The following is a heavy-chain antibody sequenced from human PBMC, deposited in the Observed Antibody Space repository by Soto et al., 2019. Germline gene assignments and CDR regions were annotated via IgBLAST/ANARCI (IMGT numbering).Heavy chain of an antibody. Sequence: GASVKVSCKASGYTFNSYYMHWVRQAPGQGLEWMGIINPSGGSAIYAQKFQGRVTMTRDTSTSTVYMELSSLRSEDTAVYYCARSSMGTYYDFWSGYSNWFDPWGQGTQVTVSS. CDR3: ARSSMGTYYDFWSGYSNWFDP. V-gene: IGHV1-46*02. J-gene: IGHJ5*02. CDR2: INPSGGSA. D-gene: IGHD3-3*01. CDR1: GYTFNSYY.